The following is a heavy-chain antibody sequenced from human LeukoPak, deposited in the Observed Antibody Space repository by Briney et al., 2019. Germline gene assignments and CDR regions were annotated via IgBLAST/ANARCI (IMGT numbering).Heavy chain of an antibody. CDR3: ARWSTTVFDY. V-gene: IGHV4-39*01. Sequence: SETLSLTCTVSGGSISTSSYYWGWIRQPPGKGLEWIGSINYGGTTNYNPSLKSRVTIFVDTSKNQFSLKLRSVPAADTAAYYCARWSTTVFDYWGQGTLVTVSS. J-gene: IGHJ4*02. CDR2: INYGGTT. CDR1: GGSISTSSYY. D-gene: IGHD4-17*01.